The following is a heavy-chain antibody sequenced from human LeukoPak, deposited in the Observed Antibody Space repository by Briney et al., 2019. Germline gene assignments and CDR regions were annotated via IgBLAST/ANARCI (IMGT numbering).Heavy chain of an antibody. CDR2: IYSGGST. D-gene: IGHD6-13*01. CDR1: EFTVSDNY. V-gene: IGHV3-66*02. J-gene: IGHJ4*02. CDR3: ARVYSSSWYVYFDY. Sequence: GGSLRLSCAASEFTVSDNYMSWVRQAPGKGLEWVSVIYSGGSTYYTDSVKGRFTISRDNSEYTLYLQMNSLRAEDTAVYYCARVYSSSWYVYFDYWGQGTLVTVS.